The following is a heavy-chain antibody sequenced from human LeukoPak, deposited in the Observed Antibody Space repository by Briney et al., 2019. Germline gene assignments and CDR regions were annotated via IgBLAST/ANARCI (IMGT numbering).Heavy chain of an antibody. Sequence: SVKVSCKASGGTFSSYAISWVRQAPGQGLEWMGGIIPIFGTANYAQKFQGRVTITADESTSTAYMELSSLRSEDTAVYYCARAFDSSSWYLGGAFDIWGQGTMVTVSS. D-gene: IGHD6-13*01. J-gene: IGHJ3*02. V-gene: IGHV1-69*13. CDR1: GGTFSSYA. CDR3: ARAFDSSSWYLGGAFDI. CDR2: IIPIFGTA.